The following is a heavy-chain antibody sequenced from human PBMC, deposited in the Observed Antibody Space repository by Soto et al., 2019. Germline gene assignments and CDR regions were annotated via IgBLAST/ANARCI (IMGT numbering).Heavy chain of an antibody. Sequence: GGSLRLSCAASGFTFSSYGMHWVRQAPGKGLEWVAVISYDGSNKYYADSVKGRFTISRDNSKNTLYLQMNSLRAEDTAVYYCARESEDLTSNFDYWGQGTLVTVSS. CDR3: ARESEDLTSNFDY. CDR2: ISYDGSNK. J-gene: IGHJ4*02. V-gene: IGHV3-30*03. CDR1: GFTFSSYG.